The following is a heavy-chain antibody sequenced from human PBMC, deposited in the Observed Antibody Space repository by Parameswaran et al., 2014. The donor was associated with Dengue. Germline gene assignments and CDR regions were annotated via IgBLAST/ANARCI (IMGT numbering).Heavy chain of an antibody. D-gene: IGHD3-10*01. CDR2: INGDGSGI. Sequence: WIRQPPGKGLEWVSHINGDGSGITYADSVKGRFTISRDNAKNTLFLQMNSLRAEDTAVYYCARGGLNGGFDIWGQGTMVTVSS. J-gene: IGHJ3*02. V-gene: IGHV3-74*01. CDR3: ARGGLNGGFDI.